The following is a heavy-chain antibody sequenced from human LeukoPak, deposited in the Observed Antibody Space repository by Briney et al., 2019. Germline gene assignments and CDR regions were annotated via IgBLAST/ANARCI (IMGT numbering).Heavy chain of an antibody. CDR3: ARDRRAGQVAGHFDY. V-gene: IGHV1-2*02. J-gene: IGHJ4*02. Sequence: GASVKVSCKASGYTFTGYYMHWVRQAPGQGLEWMGWINPNSGGTNYAQKFQGRVTVTRDTSISTAYMELSRLRSDDTAVYYCARDRRAGQVAGHFDYWGQGTLVTVSS. D-gene: IGHD6-19*01. CDR2: INPNSGGT. CDR1: GYTFTGYY.